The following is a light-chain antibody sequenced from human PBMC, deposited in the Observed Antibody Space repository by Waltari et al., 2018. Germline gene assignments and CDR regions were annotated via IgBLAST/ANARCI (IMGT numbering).Light chain of an antibody. CDR1: RRNIGAYDL. Sequence: QPALTQPASVSGSPGQSLTISCTGTRRNIGAYDLVAWYHQVPGEVPKLIIYDVKSRPSGVSGRFSGSKSGNTASLIISDLQAEDEGDYYCSSYSAFRIVVFGGGTRVTVL. J-gene: IGLJ2*01. V-gene: IGLV2-23*02. CDR2: DVK. CDR3: SSYSAFRIVV.